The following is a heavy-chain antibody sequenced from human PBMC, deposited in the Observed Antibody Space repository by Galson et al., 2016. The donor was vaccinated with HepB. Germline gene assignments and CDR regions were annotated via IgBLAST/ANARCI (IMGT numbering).Heavy chain of an antibody. V-gene: IGHV3-33*01. CDR1: GFTFSNYD. J-gene: IGHJ6*01. D-gene: IGHD3-16*01. CDR2: IWYNGSYI. CDR3: ARDAQQRLGGYYYGIDD. Sequence: SLRLSCAASGFTFSNYDMNWVRQAPGKGLEWAAGIWYNGSYINYADSVKGRFIIFRDNSRDTLYLQMNSLRAEDTAVYYCARDAQQRLGGYYYGIDDWGQEATLNV.